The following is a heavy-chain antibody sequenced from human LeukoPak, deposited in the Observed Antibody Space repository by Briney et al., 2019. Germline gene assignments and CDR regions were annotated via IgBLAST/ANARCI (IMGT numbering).Heavy chain of an antibody. Sequence: GGSLRLSCAASGFTFSSYWMSWVRQAPGKGLERVANIKQDGSEKYYVDSVKGRFTISRDNAKNSLYLQMNSLRAEDTAVYYCASNFLSKGGSGYYDYFDYWGQGTLVTVSS. CDR3: ASNFLSKGGSGYYDYFDY. J-gene: IGHJ4*02. V-gene: IGHV3-7*01. CDR1: GFTFSSYW. D-gene: IGHD3-22*01. CDR2: IKQDGSEK.